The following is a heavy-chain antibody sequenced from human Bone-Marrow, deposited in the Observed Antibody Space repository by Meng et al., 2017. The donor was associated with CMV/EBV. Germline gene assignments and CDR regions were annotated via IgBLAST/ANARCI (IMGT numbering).Heavy chain of an antibody. J-gene: IGHJ6*02. Sequence: SETLSLTCAISGDSVSSNSAARNWIRQSPSRGLEWLGRTYYRSKWYNDYAVSVKSRITINPDTSKNQFSLQLNSVTPEDTAVYYCARGIAARPVLYYYYGMDVWGQGTTVTVSS. CDR3: ARGIAARPVLYYYYGMDV. D-gene: IGHD6-6*01. V-gene: IGHV6-1*01. CDR2: TYYRSKWYN. CDR1: GDSVSSNSAA.